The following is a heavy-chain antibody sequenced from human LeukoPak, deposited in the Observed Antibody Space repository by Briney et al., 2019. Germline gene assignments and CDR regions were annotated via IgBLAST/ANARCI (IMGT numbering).Heavy chain of an antibody. Sequence: GGSLRLSCAASGFTVSSNYMSWVRQAPGKGLEWVSVIYSGGSTYYTDPVKGRFTISRDNSQNTLYLQMNSLRAEDTAVYYCARVGGSSRSPFDYWGQGTLVTVSS. CDR2: IYSGGST. J-gene: IGHJ4*02. V-gene: IGHV3-66*02. D-gene: IGHD6-13*01. CDR3: ARVGGSSRSPFDY. CDR1: GFTVSSNY.